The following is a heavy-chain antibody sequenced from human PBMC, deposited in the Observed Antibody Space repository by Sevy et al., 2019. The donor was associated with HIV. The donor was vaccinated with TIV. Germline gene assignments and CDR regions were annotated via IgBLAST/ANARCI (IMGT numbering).Heavy chain of an antibody. D-gene: IGHD2-15*01. CDR2: ISYDGSNK. CDR3: ARGRWEAATRNYYFDY. CDR1: GFTFSSYA. Sequence: GGSLRLSCAASGFTFSSYAMHWVRQAPGKGLEWVAVISYDGSNKYYADSVKGRFTISRDNSKNTLYLQMNSLRAEDTAVYYCARGRWEAATRNYYFDYWGQGTLVTVSS. V-gene: IGHV3-30-3*01. J-gene: IGHJ4*02.